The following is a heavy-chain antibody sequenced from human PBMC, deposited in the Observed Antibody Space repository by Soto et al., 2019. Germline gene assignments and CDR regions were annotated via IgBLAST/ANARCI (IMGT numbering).Heavy chain of an antibody. D-gene: IGHD3-10*01. Sequence: VGSLRLSCAASGFTFSRFGMHWVRQAPGTGLEWVAVISYDGSNRFYADSVKGIFTISRDNSKNTLYLQMNSLRPEDTAVYYCAKDLYGSETYTYYCGMDVWGQGTTVTVSS. CDR1: GFTFSRFG. V-gene: IGHV3-30*18. CDR3: AKDLYGSETYTYYCGMDV. CDR2: ISYDGSNR. J-gene: IGHJ6*02.